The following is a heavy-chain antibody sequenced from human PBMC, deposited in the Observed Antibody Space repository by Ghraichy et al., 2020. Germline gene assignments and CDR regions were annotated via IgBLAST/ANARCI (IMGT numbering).Heavy chain of an antibody. CDR3: AAWTVRGVIVGPTNYYYYGMEV. D-gene: IGHD3-10*01. CDR1: GFTFSSYS. Sequence: GGSLRLSCAASGFTFSSYSMNWVRQAPGKGLEWVSYIISSSSYIYYADSVKGRFTISRDNAKNSLYLQMNSLRAEDTAVYYCAAWTVRGVIVGPTNYYYYGMEVWGQGTTVTVSS. V-gene: IGHV3-21*01. CDR2: IISSSSYI. J-gene: IGHJ6*02.